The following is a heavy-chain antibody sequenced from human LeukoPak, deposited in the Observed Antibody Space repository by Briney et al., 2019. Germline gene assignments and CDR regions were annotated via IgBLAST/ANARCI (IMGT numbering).Heavy chain of an antibody. V-gene: IGHV4-59*12. CDR1: SGSMADSC. CDR3: TREGYDRSGYFLDF. CDR2: IYLSGRI. D-gene: IGHD3-22*01. J-gene: IGHJ4*02. Sequence: PSETLSLTCSVSSGSMADSCWSWFRQAPGKGFEWLGFIYLSGRIEYSPSLRSRVTFSVGTSRMEATVRLSSVTASDTAVYYCTREGYDRSGYFLDFWGQGTLVTISS.